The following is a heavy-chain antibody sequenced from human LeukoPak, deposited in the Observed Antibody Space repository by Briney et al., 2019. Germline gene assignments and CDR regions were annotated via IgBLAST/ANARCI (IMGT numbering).Heavy chain of an antibody. CDR3: ARHVLRRGPWFFEY. J-gene: IGHJ4*02. CDR1: GGSIRSSSYY. CDR2: IYYSGST. Sequence: SETLSLTCTVSGGSIRSSSYYWGWIRQPPGKGLEWIGSIYYSGSTYNPSLKSRVTISVDTSKKQFSLNLSSVTAADTAVYYCARHVLRRGPWFFEYWGQGTLVTVSS. D-gene: IGHD4-17*01. V-gene: IGHV4-39*01.